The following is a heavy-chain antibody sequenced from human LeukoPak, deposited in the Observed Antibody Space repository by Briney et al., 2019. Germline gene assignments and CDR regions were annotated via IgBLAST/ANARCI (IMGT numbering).Heavy chain of an antibody. D-gene: IGHD2-21*02. CDR2: IRYDGSNK. V-gene: IGHV3-30*02. CDR1: GFTFSNYG. Sequence: PGGSLRLSCAASGFTFSNYGMHWVRQAPGKGLEWVAFIRYDGSNKYYADSVKGRFTISRDNSKNTLYLQMNSLRAEDTAVYYCAKDCGGDCYPSDAFDIWGQGTMVTVSS. CDR3: AKDCGGDCYPSDAFDI. J-gene: IGHJ3*02.